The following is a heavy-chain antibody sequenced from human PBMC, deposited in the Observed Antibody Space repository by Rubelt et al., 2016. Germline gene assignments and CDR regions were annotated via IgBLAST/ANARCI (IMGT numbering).Heavy chain of an antibody. CDR1: GGTFSSYA. D-gene: IGHD3-9*01. V-gene: IGHV1-69*06. CDR2: IIPIFGTA. Sequence: QVQLVQSGAEVKKPGSSVKASCKASGGTFSSYAISWVRQAPGQGLEWMGGIIPIFGTANYAQKFQGRVTITADKSTSTAYMELSSLRSEDTAVYYCASPPYDILTGYDYHYGMDVWGQGTTVTVSS. J-gene: IGHJ6*02. CDR3: ASPPYDILTGYDYHYGMDV.